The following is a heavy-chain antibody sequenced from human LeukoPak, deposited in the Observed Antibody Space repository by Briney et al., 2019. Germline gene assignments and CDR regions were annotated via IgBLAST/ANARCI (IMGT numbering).Heavy chain of an antibody. CDR1: GYTFSDYY. CDR3: ARGRVYYYGMDV. D-gene: IGHD3-10*01. J-gene: IGHJ6*02. Sequence: ASVKVSCKASGYTFSDYYMHWVRQAPGQGLEWMGWINTYNGNTNYAQNLQGRVTMTTDTSTSTAYMELRSLKSDDTAVYYCARGRVYYYGMDVWGQGTTVTVSS. V-gene: IGHV1-18*04. CDR2: INTYNGNT.